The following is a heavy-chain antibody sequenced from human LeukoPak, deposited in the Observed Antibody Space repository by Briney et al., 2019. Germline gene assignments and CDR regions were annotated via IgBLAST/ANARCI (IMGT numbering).Heavy chain of an antibody. Sequence: SETLSLTCTVSGGSISSYYWSWIRQPAGKGLEWIGRIYTSGSTNYNPSLKSRVTMSVDTSKNQFSLKLSSVTAADTAVYYCARDCSGGSCYGSALDLWGRGTLVTVSS. D-gene: IGHD2-15*01. CDR2: IYTSGST. CDR3: ARDCSGGSCYGSALDL. V-gene: IGHV4-4*07. J-gene: IGHJ2*01. CDR1: GGSISSYY.